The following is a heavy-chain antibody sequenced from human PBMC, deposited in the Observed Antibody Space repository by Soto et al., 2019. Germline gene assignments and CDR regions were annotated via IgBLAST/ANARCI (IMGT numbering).Heavy chain of an antibody. CDR3: AKSAKYHSLFDP. V-gene: IGHV4-31*03. D-gene: IGHD2-15*01. Sequence: LSLTCTVSGGSISSGGYYWSWIRQHPGKGLEWIGYIYYSGSTYYNPSLKSRVTISVDTSKNQFSLKLSSVTAADTAVYYCAKSAKYHSLFDPWVQGNMVAVSS. J-gene: IGHJ5*02. CDR2: IYYSGST. CDR1: GGSISSGGYY.